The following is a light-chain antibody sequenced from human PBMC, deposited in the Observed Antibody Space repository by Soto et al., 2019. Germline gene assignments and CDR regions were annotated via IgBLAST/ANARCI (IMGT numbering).Light chain of an antibody. CDR3: SSKTISSAPFV. Sequence: QSVLTQPASVSGSPGQSITISCTGSTSDVGAYNYVSWYKHHPGQAPQLMIYEVSNRPPGVSNRFSGSKSGNTASLTISGLQADDEGDYYCSSKTISSAPFVFGTGTKLAVL. V-gene: IGLV2-14*01. CDR2: EVS. J-gene: IGLJ1*01. CDR1: TSDVGAYNY.